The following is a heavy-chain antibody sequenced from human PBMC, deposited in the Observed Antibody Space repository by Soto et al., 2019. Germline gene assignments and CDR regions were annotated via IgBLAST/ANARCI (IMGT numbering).Heavy chain of an antibody. D-gene: IGHD3-10*01. CDR1: SGSISSSNW. CDR3: ARDQGPITMVRGVIDY. Sequence: SETLSLTCAVSSGSISSSNWWSWVRQPPGKGLERIGEIYHSGSTNYNPSLKSRVTISVDKSKNQFSLKLSSVTAADTAVYYCARDQGPITMVRGVIDYWGQGTLVTVSS. V-gene: IGHV4-4*02. CDR2: IYHSGST. J-gene: IGHJ4*02.